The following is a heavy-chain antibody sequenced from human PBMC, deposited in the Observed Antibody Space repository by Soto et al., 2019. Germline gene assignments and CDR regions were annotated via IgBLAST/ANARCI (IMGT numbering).Heavy chain of an antibody. CDR3: ARAGGDGYNARGDY. CDR2: IIPILGIA. J-gene: IGHJ4*02. V-gene: IGHV1-69*02. Sequence: QVQLVQSGAEVKKPGSSVKVSCKASGGTFSSYTISWVRQAPGQGLEWMGRIIPILGIANYAQKFQGRVTITADKSTITAYMELSSRRSEDTAVDYCARAGGDGYNARGDYWGQGTLVTVSS. D-gene: IGHD3-10*02. CDR1: GGTFSSYT.